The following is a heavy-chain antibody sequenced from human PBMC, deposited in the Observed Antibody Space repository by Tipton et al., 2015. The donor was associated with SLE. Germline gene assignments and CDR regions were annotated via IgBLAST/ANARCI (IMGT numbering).Heavy chain of an antibody. J-gene: IGHJ3*02. Sequence: TLSLTCTVSAGSICSGSFYWRWIRQPAGTGLEWIGRIYTSGSTNYNPSLKSRVTISVDTSKNQFSLKLSSVTAADTAVYYCARDSSKLSHAFDIWGQGTMVTVSS. CDR2: IYTSGST. CDR3: ARDSSKLSHAFDI. D-gene: IGHD3-16*02. CDR1: AGSICSGSFY. V-gene: IGHV4-61*02.